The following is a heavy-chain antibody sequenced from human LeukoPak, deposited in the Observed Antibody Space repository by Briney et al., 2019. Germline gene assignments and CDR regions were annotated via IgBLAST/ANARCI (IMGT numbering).Heavy chain of an antibody. CDR3: ARRRPNGGSFDAFDI. CDR1: GGSISSYY. J-gene: IGHJ3*02. V-gene: IGHV4-59*08. CDR2: IYYSGST. D-gene: IGHD7-27*01. Sequence: SQTLSLTCTVSGGSISSYYWSWIRQPPGKGLEWIGYIYYSGSTNYNPSLKSRVTISVDTSKNQFSLKLSSVTAVDTAVYYCARRRPNGGSFDAFDIWGQGTMVTVSS.